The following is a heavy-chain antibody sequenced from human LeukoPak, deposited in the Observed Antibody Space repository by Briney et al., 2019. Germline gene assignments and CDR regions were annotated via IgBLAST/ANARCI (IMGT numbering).Heavy chain of an antibody. Sequence: GGSLRLSCAASGCTFSSYWMHWVRQDPGKGLVWVSRINYDETTTTYADSVKGRFTISRDNAKNTLYLQMNSLRAEDTAVYYCVRSHQGGFDYWGQGTLVTVSS. CDR3: VRSHQGGFDY. V-gene: IGHV3-74*01. CDR1: GCTFSSYW. J-gene: IGHJ4*02. CDR2: INYDETTT. D-gene: IGHD2-2*01.